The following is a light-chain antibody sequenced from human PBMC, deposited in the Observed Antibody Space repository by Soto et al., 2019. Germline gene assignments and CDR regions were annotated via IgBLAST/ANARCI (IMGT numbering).Light chain of an antibody. Sequence: VIGVTHTTSLLSASTGDRVTISCRASQGIRSYLAWYQQKPGKAPELLIDAASTLESGVPSRFSGSGSGTDFVLTISSLQPEDCAPYNCPLSDSLPIIFGEGARL. J-gene: IGKJ5*01. CDR3: PLSDSLPII. CDR1: QGIRSY. V-gene: IGKV1D-8*03. CDR2: AAS.